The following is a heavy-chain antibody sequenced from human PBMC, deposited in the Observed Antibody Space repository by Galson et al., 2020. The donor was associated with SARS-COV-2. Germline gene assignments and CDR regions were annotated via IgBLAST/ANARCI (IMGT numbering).Heavy chain of an antibody. J-gene: IGHJ4*02. CDR1: GGSFSHYC. CDR2: IHKSGST. CDR3: ARGSMYVWWS. D-gene: IGHD3-16*01. Sequence: SQTLSLTCAVYGGSFSHYCWSRTRQFPGKGLVWIGEIHKSGSTNYNPSLTSRVTMSVDTSKNQISLKVSSVTAADTAVYYCARGSMYVWWSWGQGTLVTVSS. V-gene: IGHV4-34*01.